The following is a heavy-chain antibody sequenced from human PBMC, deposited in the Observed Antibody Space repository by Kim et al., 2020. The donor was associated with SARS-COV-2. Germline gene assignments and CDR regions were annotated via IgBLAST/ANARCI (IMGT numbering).Heavy chain of an antibody. CDR1: GGSISSYY. Sequence: SETRSLTCTVSGGSISSYYWSWIRQPPGKGLEWIGYIYYSGSTNYNPSLKSRVTISVDTSKNQFSLKLSSVTAADTAVYYCALHYYGSGWLTEYWGQGTLVTVSS. J-gene: IGHJ4*02. CDR2: IYYSGST. CDR3: ALHYYGSGWLTEY. V-gene: IGHV4-59*01. D-gene: IGHD3-10*01.